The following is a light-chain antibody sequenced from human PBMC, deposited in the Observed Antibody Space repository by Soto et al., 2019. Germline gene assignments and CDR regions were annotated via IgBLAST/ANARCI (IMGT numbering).Light chain of an antibody. CDR1: QGILKW. V-gene: IGKV1-12*01. CDR2: TAS. J-gene: IGKJ1*01. Sequence: DIHMTQSPASVSASVGYRFTITCRASQGILKWLAWYQQKPGKAPKLLISTASRLQSGIPARFSGSGSGTDFTLTISSLEPEDFEVYYCQQRSNWPRTFGQGTKVDIK. CDR3: QQRSNWPRT.